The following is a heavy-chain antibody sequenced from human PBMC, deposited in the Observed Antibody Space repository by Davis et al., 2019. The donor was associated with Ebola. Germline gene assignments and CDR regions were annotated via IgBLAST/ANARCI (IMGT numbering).Heavy chain of an antibody. D-gene: IGHD2-2*01. V-gene: IGHV1-18*01. CDR2: ISPYNGNT. J-gene: IGHJ6*02. CDR3: ARDDLVVVTAAWSYYNGMDV. CDR1: GYTFPSYG. Sequence: ASVQVSCKASGYTFPSYGISWVRQAPAQGLEWLGWISPYNGNTNYAQKLQGRVTMTTDTSTSTAYMKLRSLRSDDTAVYYCARDDLVVVTAAWSYYNGMDVWGQGTTVTVSS.